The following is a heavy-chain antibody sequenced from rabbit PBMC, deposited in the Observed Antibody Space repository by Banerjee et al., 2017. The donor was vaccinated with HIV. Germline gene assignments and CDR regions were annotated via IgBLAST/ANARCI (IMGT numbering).Heavy chain of an antibody. Sequence: SLTLTCTASGFSFSSSYWICWVRQAPGKGLEWIACIYAGSSGSTYYASWAKGRFTISKTSSTTVTLQMTSLTAADTATYFCARDLAGVIGWNFNLWGPGTLVTVS. D-gene: IGHD4-1*01. CDR1: GFSFSSSYW. V-gene: IGHV1S45*01. CDR3: ARDLAGVIGWNFNL. J-gene: IGHJ4*01. CDR2: IYAGSSGST.